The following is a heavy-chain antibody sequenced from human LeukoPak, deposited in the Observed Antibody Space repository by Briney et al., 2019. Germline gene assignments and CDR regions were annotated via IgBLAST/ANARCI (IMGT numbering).Heavy chain of an antibody. Sequence: GGSLRLSCAASGFTVSRNYMSWVRQAPGKGLEWVSVLYSDGSTYHADSVKGRFTISRDNSKNTLYLQMNSLRAEDTAVYYCARDYGSGSYYPAHFDYWGQGTLVTVSS. J-gene: IGHJ4*02. CDR3: ARDYGSGSYYPAHFDY. D-gene: IGHD3-10*01. V-gene: IGHV3-53*01. CDR1: GFTVSRNY. CDR2: LYSDGST.